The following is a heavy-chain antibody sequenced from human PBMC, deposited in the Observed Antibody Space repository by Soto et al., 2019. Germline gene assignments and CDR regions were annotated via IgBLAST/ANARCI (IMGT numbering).Heavy chain of an antibody. D-gene: IGHD3-10*01. Sequence: QVQLVQSGAEVKKPGASVKVSCKASGYTYTRYAINWVRQASGQGLEWMGWMNPNSGNTGYAQKFQGRVTMTRNTSISTAYMELSSLRSEDTAVYYCARGINYYDSGDDAFDIWGQGTMVTVSS. CDR1: GYTYTRYA. CDR3: ARGINYYDSGDDAFDI. CDR2: MNPNSGNT. J-gene: IGHJ3*02. V-gene: IGHV1-8*01.